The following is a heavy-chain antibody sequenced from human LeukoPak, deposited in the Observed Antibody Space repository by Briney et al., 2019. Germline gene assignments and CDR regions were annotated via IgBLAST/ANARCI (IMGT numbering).Heavy chain of an antibody. CDR3: ARDRAANQDWVEFDP. CDR1: GLRVSDYY. D-gene: IGHD3/OR15-3a*01. CDR2: IRDSGEA. J-gene: IGHJ5*02. V-gene: IGHV3-66*03. Sequence: GGSLRLSCAVSGLRVSDYYMSWVRQAPGKGPEWVGLIRDSGEAFYADFARGRFAISRDESENTLYLQMNSLRVEDTAVYFCARDRAANQDWVEFDPWGQGTPVIVSS.